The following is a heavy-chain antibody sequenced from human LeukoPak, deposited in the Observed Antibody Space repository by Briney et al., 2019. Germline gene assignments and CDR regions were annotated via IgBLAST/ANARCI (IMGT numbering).Heavy chain of an antibody. Sequence: GESLKISCKGSGYRFTSYWIGWVRQMPGKGLEWMGIIYPGESDTRYSPSFQGQVTISADKPISTAYLQWNSLKASDTAMYYCARRWGNYYDSSGPFDPWGQGTLVTVSS. D-gene: IGHD3-22*01. CDR2: IYPGESDT. CDR1: GYRFTSYW. J-gene: IGHJ5*02. V-gene: IGHV5-51*01. CDR3: ARRWGNYYDSSGPFDP.